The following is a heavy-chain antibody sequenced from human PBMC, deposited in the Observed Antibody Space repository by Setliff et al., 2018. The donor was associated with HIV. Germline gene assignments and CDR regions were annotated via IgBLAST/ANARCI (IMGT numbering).Heavy chain of an antibody. J-gene: IGHJ4*02. CDR1: GASFIRSRYY. D-gene: IGHD6-19*01. V-gene: IGHV4-61*09. CDR2: VYTTGSA. Sequence: SETLSLTCTVSGASFIRSRYYWSWIRQPAGKGLEWIGHVYTTGSASYNPSLESRVTILEALSKNQFSLNLDSVTAADTAVYFCARALAGDSGWNYFDLWGPGTRVTVSS. CDR3: ARALAGDSGWNYFDL.